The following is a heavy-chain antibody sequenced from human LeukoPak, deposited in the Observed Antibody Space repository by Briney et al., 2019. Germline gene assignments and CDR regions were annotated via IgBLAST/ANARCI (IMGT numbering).Heavy chain of an antibody. CDR2: IYNSGST. Sequence: SQTLSLTCTVSGGSISSGDYYWSWIRQPPGKGLEYIGYIYNSGSTNHNPSLRSRVTISVDTSKNQFSLKLSSVTAADTAVYYCAKSWRPRRWPDSFDPWGQGTLVTVSS. D-gene: IGHD5-24*01. J-gene: IGHJ5*02. V-gene: IGHV4-30-4*01. CDR3: AKSWRPRRWPDSFDP. CDR1: GGSISSGDYY.